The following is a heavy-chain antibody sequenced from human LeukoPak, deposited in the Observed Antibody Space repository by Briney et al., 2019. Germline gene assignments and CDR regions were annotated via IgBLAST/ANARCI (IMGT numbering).Heavy chain of an antibody. CDR2: ISYDGSNK. CDR1: GFPFSSYA. J-gene: IGHJ4*02. V-gene: IGHV3-30-3*01. Sequence: GGSLRLSCAASGFPFSSYAMHWVRQAPGKGLDWVAVISYDGSNKYHADSVKGRFTISRDNAKNSLYLQMNSLRAEDTAVYYCARDLSLYCSGGSCYSLNYWGQGTLVTVSS. D-gene: IGHD2-15*01. CDR3: ARDLSLYCSGGSCYSLNY.